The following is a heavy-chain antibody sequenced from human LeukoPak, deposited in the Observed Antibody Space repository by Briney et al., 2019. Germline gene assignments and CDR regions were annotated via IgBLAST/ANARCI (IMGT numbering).Heavy chain of an antibody. Sequence: SETLSLTCTVSGGSISSYYWSWIRQPPGKGLEWIGYIYYSGSTNYNPSLKSRVTISVDTSKNQFSLKLSSVTAADTAVYYCARGSDSSGYYIFGYWGQGTLVTVSS. D-gene: IGHD3-22*01. V-gene: IGHV4-59*01. CDR3: ARGSDSSGYYIFGY. CDR2: IYYSGST. J-gene: IGHJ4*02. CDR1: GGSISSYY.